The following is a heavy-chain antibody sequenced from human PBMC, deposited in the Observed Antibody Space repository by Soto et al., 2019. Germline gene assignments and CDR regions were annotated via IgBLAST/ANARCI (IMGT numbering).Heavy chain of an antibody. Sequence: QVQLVQSGAEVKTPGSSLKVSCKVSGSRFSNYVISWVRQAPGHGLEWLGRIIPIFNSTKYAQSFPGRVPITADKSTSTASLELSSLRSDDTAVYYCAREGRGKKAGYNGLVSLGYWGQGTLVTVST. J-gene: IGHJ4*02. CDR3: AREGRGKKAGYNGLVSLGY. CDR1: GSRFSNYV. V-gene: IGHV1-69*06. D-gene: IGHD2-2*02. CDR2: IIPIFNST.